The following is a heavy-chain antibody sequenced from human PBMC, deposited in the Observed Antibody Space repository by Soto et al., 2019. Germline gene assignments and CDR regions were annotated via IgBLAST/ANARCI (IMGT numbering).Heavy chain of an antibody. CDR3: ARGHPLPAAIESWFDP. D-gene: IGHD2-2*01. V-gene: IGHV4-59*12. J-gene: IGHJ5*02. Sequence: SETLSLTCTVSGGSISSYYWSWIRQPPGKGLEWIGYIYYSGSTNYNPSLKSRVTISVDTSKNQFSLKLSPVTAADTAVYYCARGHPLPAAIESWFDPWGQGTLVTVSS. CDR2: IYYSGST. CDR1: GGSISSYY.